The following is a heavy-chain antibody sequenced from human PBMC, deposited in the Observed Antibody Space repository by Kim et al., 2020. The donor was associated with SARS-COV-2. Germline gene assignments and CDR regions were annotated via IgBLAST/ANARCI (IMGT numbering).Heavy chain of an antibody. CDR3: AKRNAGLGDDILTGKTYYYYYGMDV. V-gene: IGHV3-23*01. Sequence: GGSLRLSCAASGFTFSSYAMSWVRQAPGKGLEWVSAISGSGGSTYYADSVKGRFTISRDNSKNTLYLQMNSLRAEDTAVYYCAKRNAGLGDDILTGKTYYYYYGMDVWGQGTTVTVSS. J-gene: IGHJ6*02. D-gene: IGHD3-9*01. CDR1: GFTFSSYA. CDR2: ISGSGGST.